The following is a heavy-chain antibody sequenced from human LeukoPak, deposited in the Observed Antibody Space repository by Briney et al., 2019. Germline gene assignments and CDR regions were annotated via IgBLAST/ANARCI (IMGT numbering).Heavy chain of an antibody. CDR3: SSNPRWLPWY. D-gene: IGHD5-24*01. V-gene: IGHV3-66*01. CDR1: GFTVSSNY. J-gene: IGHJ4*02. CDR2: IYSGGST. Sequence: GGSLRLSCAASGFTVSSNYMSWVRQAPGKGLEWVSVIYSGGSTYYADSVKGRFTISRDNSKNTLYLQMNSLKTEDSAVYYCSSNPRWLPWYWGQGTLVTVSS.